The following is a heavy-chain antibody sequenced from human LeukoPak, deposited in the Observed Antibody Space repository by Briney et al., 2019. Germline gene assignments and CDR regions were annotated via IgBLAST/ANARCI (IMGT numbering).Heavy chain of an antibody. CDR3: ARHVGSSWYYFDY. Sequence: PSETLSLTCTVSGYSISSGYYWGWIRQPPGKGLEWIGSIYYSGSTYYNPSLKSRVTISVDTSKNQFSLKLSSVTAADTAVYYCARHVGSSWYYFDYWGQGTLVTVSS. CDR2: IYYSGST. CDR1: GYSISSGYY. V-gene: IGHV4-38-2*02. D-gene: IGHD6-13*01. J-gene: IGHJ4*02.